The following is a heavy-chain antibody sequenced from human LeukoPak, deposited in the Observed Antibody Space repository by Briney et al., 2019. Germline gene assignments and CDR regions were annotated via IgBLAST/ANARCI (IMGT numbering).Heavy chain of an antibody. V-gene: IGHV4-59*01. CDR1: GGSISSYY. J-gene: IGHJ4*02. CDR2: IYYSGST. Sequence: SETLSLTCTVSGGSISSYYWSWIRQPPGKGLEWIGYIYYSGSTNYNPSLKSRVTISVDTSKNQFSLKLSSVTAADTAVYYCAGGTAMVSTDYWGQETLVTVSS. D-gene: IGHD5-18*01. CDR3: AGGTAMVSTDY.